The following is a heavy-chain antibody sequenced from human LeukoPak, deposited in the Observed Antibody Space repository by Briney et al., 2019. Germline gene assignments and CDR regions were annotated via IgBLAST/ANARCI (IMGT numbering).Heavy chain of an antibody. Sequence: GESLKISCAASGFTFSSYWMHWVRQAPGKGLVWVSRIKSDGSSTTYADSVKGRFTISRDNAKNTLYLQMNSLRAEDTAVYYCARGYSYGRVEYWGQGTLVTVSS. CDR3: ARGYSYGRVEY. V-gene: IGHV3-74*01. J-gene: IGHJ4*02. CDR1: GFTFSSYW. CDR2: IKSDGSST. D-gene: IGHD5-18*01.